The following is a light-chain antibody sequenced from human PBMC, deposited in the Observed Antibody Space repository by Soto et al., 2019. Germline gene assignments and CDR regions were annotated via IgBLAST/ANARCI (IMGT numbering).Light chain of an antibody. Sequence: IVVPQSPATPSVSTGERATLSCRASQSVYSNLAWYQQQPGQAPRLLTSGASTRATGIPARFSGSCSGTAFTLAISSLQSEDFGVYYCQQYNNWTPLTFGGVTKV. CDR3: QQYNNWTPLT. CDR2: GAS. CDR1: QSVYSN. J-gene: IGKJ4*01. V-gene: IGKV3D-15*01.